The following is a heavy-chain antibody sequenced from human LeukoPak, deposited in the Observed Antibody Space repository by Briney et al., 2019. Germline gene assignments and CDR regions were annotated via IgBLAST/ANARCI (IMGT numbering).Heavy chain of an antibody. CDR2: ISPNGGVT. D-gene: IGHD5-24*01. CDR3: ASLKDGYNFHH. CDR1: GYTFTNYF. V-gene: IGHV1-2*02. J-gene: IGHJ4*02. Sequence: ASVTVSCKTFGYTFTNYFLHWVRQAPGQGLEWMGWISPNGGVTKYTQKFQGRVTMTRDTSISTAYMELTSLTSDDTAVYYCASLKDGYNFHHWGQGTLVTVSS.